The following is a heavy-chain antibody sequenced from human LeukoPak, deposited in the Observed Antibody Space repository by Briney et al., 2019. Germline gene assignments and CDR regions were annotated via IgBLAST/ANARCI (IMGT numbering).Heavy chain of an antibody. CDR2: ISWNGGSI. CDR1: GFTFDDYA. CDR3: AKGYYDSSGYYSHTKYYYYYYGMDV. J-gene: IGHJ6*02. Sequence: GGSLRLSCAASGFTFDDYAMHWVRQAPGKGLDWVSGISWNGGSIGYADSVKGRFTISRDNAKNSLYLQMNSLRAEDTALYYCAKGYYDSSGYYSHTKYYYYYYGMDVWGQGTTVTVSS. V-gene: IGHV3-9*01. D-gene: IGHD3-22*01.